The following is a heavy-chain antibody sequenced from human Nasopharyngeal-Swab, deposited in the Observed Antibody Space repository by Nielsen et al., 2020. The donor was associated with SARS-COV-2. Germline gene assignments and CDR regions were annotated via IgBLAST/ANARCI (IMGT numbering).Heavy chain of an antibody. CDR2: IIPIFGTA. CDR1: GYTFTGYY. D-gene: IGHD5-12*01. V-gene: IGHV1-69*06. Sequence: SVKVSCKASGYTFTGYYMHWVRQAPGQGLEWMGGIIPIFGTANYAQKFQGRVTITADKSTSTAYMELSSLRSEDTAVYYCARDLNSGYSGYEGDYWGQGTLVTVSS. CDR3: ARDLNSGYSGYEGDY. J-gene: IGHJ4*02.